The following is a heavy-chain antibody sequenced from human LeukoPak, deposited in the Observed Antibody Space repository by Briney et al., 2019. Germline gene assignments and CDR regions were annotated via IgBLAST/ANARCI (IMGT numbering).Heavy chain of an antibody. CDR1: GFTFSSYY. V-gene: IGHV3-30-3*01. Sequence: GRSLSLSCAASGFTFSSYYMYWVRQAPGKGLEWVTFISDDGVKKYYADSVKGRFSISRDNYKKTLYLHMDSLRAEDTAGYFCARVWETQYYFDHWGQGTLVTVSS. CDR3: ARVWETQYYFDH. CDR2: ISDDGVKK. J-gene: IGHJ4*02. D-gene: IGHD1-26*01.